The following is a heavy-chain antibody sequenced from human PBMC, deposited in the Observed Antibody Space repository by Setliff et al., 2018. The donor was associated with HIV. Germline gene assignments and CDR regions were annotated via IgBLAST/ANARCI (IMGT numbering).Heavy chain of an antibody. J-gene: IGHJ4*02. V-gene: IGHV4-39*07. CDR3: ARDGYSSSWYVISGSFDY. Sequence: SEPLSLTCIVSGGSISSSSYYWGWIRQPPGKGLEWIGTVYYSGSTYYNPSLKSRVTISVDTSENQFSLKLSSVTAADTAVYYCARDGYSSSWYVISGSFDYWGQGILVTVSS. CDR2: VYYSGST. D-gene: IGHD6-13*01. CDR1: GGSISSSSYY.